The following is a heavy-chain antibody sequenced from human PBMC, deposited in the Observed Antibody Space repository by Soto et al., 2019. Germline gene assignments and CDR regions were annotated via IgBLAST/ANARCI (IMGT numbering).Heavy chain of an antibody. V-gene: IGHV1-8*01. D-gene: IGHD6-13*01. CDR1: GYTFTSYD. J-gene: IGHJ6*02. CDR3: ASRGYSSSWYYYYSYGMDV. Sequence: QVQLVQSGAEVKKPGASVKVSCKASGYTFTSYDINWVRQATGQGLEWMGWMNPNSGNTGYAQKFQGRVTMTRNPSTSTAYMELSSLRSEDTAVYYCASRGYSSSWYYYYSYGMDVWGQGTTVTVSS. CDR2: MNPNSGNT.